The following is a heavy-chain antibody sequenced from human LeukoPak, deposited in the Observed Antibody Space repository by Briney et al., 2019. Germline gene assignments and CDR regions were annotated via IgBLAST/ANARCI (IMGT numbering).Heavy chain of an antibody. J-gene: IGHJ6*03. CDR2: IDWDDDK. Sequence: DSGPTLVNPTQTVTLTCTFSGFSLRTCGMCVSWVRQPPGKALEWLARIDWDDDKHYNASLKTKVTISKDTSKNQVFLTMTNMDPVDTATYYCARNVRQLVRGYYYYYMDVWGKGTTVTVSS. CDR1: GFSLRTCGMC. CDR3: ARNVRQLVRGYYYYYMDV. D-gene: IGHD6-6*01. V-gene: IGHV2-70*19.